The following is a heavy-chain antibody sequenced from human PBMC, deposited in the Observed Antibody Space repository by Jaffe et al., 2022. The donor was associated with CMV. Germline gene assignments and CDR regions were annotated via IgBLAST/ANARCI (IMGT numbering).Heavy chain of an antibody. CDR1: GYTFTNYG. Sequence: QVQMVQSGAEVKKPGASVKVSCKASGYTFTNYGITWVRQAPGQGLEWMGWISAYNGNTNYAQKLQGRVTVTTDTSTSTAYMELRSLRSDDTAVYYCARDGWAYCGGDCLPTYWGQGTLVTVSS. CDR3: ARDGWAYCGGDCLPTY. D-gene: IGHD2-21*02. V-gene: IGHV1-18*01. J-gene: IGHJ4*02. CDR2: ISAYNGNT.